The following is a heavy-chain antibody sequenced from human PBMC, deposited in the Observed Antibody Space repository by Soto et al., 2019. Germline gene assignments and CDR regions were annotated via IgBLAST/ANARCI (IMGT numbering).Heavy chain of an antibody. Sequence: SETLSLTCTVSGGSISSSSYYWGWIRQPPGKGLEWIGSIYYSGSTYYNPSLKSRVTISVDTSKNQFSLKLSSVTAADTAVYYCARPGGHNVLANPRNWNYVDYWGQGTLVTVSS. J-gene: IGHJ4*02. CDR2: IYYSGST. V-gene: IGHV4-39*01. D-gene: IGHD2-8*01. CDR1: GGSISSSSYY. CDR3: ARPGGHNVLANPRNWNYVDY.